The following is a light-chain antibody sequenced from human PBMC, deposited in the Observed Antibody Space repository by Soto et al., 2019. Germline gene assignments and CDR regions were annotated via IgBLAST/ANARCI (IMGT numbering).Light chain of an antibody. CDR3: SSHTSGGTRV. Sequence: QSALTQPASVSGSPGQSITISCSATSSDVGGYKYVSWYQQHPGKAPTLINFEVTDRPSGVSNCFSVSKSGNTASLTISGLQAEDESDYYCSSHTSGGTRVFGGLTKLTVL. CDR1: SSDVGGYKY. V-gene: IGLV2-14*01. CDR2: EVT. J-gene: IGLJ3*02.